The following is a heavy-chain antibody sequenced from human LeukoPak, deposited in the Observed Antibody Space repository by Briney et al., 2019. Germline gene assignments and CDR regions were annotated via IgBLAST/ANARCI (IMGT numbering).Heavy chain of an antibody. CDR2: INPDGSRT. V-gene: IGHV3-74*01. J-gene: IGHJ3*02. CDR1: GSTFSHYW. CDR3: SWDHTGKEDI. D-gene: IGHD1-26*01. Sequence: GGSLRLSCAATGSTFSHYWMHWVRQAPGKGLVWVSRINPDGSRTDYADSVAGRFTISRDNAKNTLYLQMNSLRADDTAVYYCSWDHTGKEDIWGQGTMVTVSS.